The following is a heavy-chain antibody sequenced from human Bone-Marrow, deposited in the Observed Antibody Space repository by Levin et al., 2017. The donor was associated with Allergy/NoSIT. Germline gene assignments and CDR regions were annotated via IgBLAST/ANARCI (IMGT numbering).Heavy chain of an antibody. CDR1: GYSFTSYW. D-gene: IGHD6-13*01. V-gene: IGHV5-51*01. CDR3: ARLEREAAADPHWYFDL. CDR2: IYPGDSDT. Sequence: PGGSLRLSCKGSGYSFTSYWIGWVRQMPGKGLEWMGIIYPGDSDTRYSPSFQGQVTISADKSISTAYLQWSSLKASDTAMYYCARLEREAAADPHWYFDLWGRGTLVTVSS. J-gene: IGHJ2*01.